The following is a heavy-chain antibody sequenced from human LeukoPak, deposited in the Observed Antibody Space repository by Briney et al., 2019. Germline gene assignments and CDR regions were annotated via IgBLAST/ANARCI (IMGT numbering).Heavy chain of an antibody. CDR2: INDDGSKK. CDR1: GLTSDHYW. CDR3: TRDPGWGALDI. D-gene: IGHD3-16*01. J-gene: IGHJ3*02. Sequence: GGSLTLSCAVSGLTSDHYWMTWVRQAPGKGLQWVAMINDDGSKKYYPDSVRGRFSLSRDNARNSLFLQMNSLRDEDTAVYYCTRDPGWGALDIWGQGTMVTVSS. V-gene: IGHV3-7*03.